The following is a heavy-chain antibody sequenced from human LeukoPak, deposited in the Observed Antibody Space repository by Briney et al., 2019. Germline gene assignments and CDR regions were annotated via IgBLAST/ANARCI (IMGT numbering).Heavy chain of an antibody. Sequence: SETLPLTCDVSGYAIGSSHYWGWIRQPPGRGLQWIGHVNFHGTSAYNASLTGRVTISIEASKNRFSLRLTSVTGADAAIYYCARVVSQAAPDWYMDVWGGGTVVIVSS. D-gene: IGHD2-21*01. CDR1: GYAIGSSHY. J-gene: IGHJ2*01. CDR3: ARVVSQAAPDWYMDV. CDR2: VNFHGTS. V-gene: IGHV4-38-2*01.